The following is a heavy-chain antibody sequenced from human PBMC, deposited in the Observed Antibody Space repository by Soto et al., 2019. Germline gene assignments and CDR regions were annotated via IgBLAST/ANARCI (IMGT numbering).Heavy chain of an antibody. CDR2: ISAYNGNT. J-gene: IGHJ6*02. V-gene: IGHV1-18*04. CDR1: GYTFTSYG. D-gene: IGHD3-10*01. CDR3: ARVTVGPESSLFRYYCMDV. Sequence: ASVKVSCKASGYTFTSYGISWVRQAPGKGLEWMGWISAYNGNTNYAQKLQGRVTMTTDTSTGTAYMELRSLRSYDTSVYYCARVTVGPESSLFRYYCMDVWGQGTTVTVSS.